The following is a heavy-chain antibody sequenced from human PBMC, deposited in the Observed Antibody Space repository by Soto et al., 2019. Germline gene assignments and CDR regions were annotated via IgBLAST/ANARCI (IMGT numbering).Heavy chain of an antibody. CDR1: RGSIGTSSYY. V-gene: IGHV4-39*07. D-gene: IGHD3-10*01. J-gene: IGHJ4*02. Sequence: SETLSLTCTVSRGSIGTSSYYWGWIRQPPGKGLEWIGSVFYNGGTLYNPSLQSRLTISVDTSKSQFSLKLSSVTAADTALYYCAGGYGSGSYSASYVYWGQGTLVTV. CDR2: VFYNGGT. CDR3: AGGYGSGSYSASYVY.